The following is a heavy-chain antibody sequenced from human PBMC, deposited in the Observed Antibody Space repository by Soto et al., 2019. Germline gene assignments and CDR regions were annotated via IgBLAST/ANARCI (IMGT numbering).Heavy chain of an antibody. V-gene: IGHV3-74*01. Sequence: EVQLVESGGGLVQPGGSLRLSCEASGFTLSSHWMNWVRQAPGKGLVWVSRIDSDGGSITYADSVKGRFTISRDNAKHTLYLQMNSLRDEDTAVYYCAREVSSGWQFAYWGQGTLVTVSS. CDR2: IDSDGGSI. J-gene: IGHJ4*02. D-gene: IGHD6-19*01. CDR1: GFTLSSHW. CDR3: AREVSSGWQFAY.